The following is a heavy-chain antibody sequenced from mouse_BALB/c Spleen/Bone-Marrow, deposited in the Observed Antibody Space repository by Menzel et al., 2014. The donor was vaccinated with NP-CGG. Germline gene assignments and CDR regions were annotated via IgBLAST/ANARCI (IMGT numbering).Heavy chain of an antibody. CDR1: GFTFSSYT. D-gene: IGHD2-1*01. Sequence: EAQLAESGGGLVKTGGTLKLSCAASGFTFSSYTMPWVRQTPEKRLAWVATVSSGGSYTYYPDSVQGRFTISRDNAKNTLYLQMSSLKSEDADMYYCTRDGKGNYDYAMDYWGQGTSVTVSS. CDR3: TRDGKGNYDYAMDY. V-gene: IGHV5-6-4*01. CDR2: VSSGGSYT. J-gene: IGHJ4*01.